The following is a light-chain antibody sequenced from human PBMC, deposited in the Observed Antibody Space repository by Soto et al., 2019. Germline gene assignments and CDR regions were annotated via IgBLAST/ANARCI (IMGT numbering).Light chain of an antibody. V-gene: IGKV3-20*01. CDR1: QSVSSSY. Sequence: EIVLTQSPGTLSLSPRERATLSCRASQSVSSSYLAWYQQKAGQAPRLLIYGASSRATGIPDRFSGSGSGTDFTLTISRLETEDFAVYYCQQYGSSPRTFGQGHKVEIK. J-gene: IGKJ1*01. CDR3: QQYGSSPRT. CDR2: GAS.